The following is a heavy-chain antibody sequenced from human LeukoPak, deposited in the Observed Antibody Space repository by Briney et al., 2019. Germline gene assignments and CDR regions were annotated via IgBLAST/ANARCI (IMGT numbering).Heavy chain of an antibody. CDR1: GLPIADFA. J-gene: IGHJ4*02. V-gene: IGHV3-43*02. CDR2: ISGDGVST. CDR3: ARESGKFDY. Sequence: GGSLRLSCVASGLPIADFAMHWVRQAPGKGLQWVSRISGDGVSTFYADSVKGRFSISRDNGKNSLSLEMNSLRTEDTAMYYCARESGKFDYWGQGTLVAVSS.